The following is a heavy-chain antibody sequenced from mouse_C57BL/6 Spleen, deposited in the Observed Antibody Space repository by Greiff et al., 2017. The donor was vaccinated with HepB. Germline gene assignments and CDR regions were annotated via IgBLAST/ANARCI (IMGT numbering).Heavy chain of an antibody. CDR1: GYTFTGYW. CDR3: ARGAFDY. V-gene: IGHV1-9*01. J-gene: IGHJ2*01. Sequence: VQLQESGAELMKPGASVKLSCKATGYTFTGYWIEWVKQRPGHGLEWIGEILPGSGSTNYNEKFKGKATLTADTSSNTAYMRLSCLATEDSAFYYCARGAFDYWGQGTTLTVA. CDR2: ILPGSGST.